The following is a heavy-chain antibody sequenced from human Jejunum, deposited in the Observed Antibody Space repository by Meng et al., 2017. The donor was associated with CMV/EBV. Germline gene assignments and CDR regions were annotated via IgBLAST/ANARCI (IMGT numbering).Heavy chain of an antibody. V-gene: IGHV3-21*04. CDR2: ISSSGSYI. CDR3: AKQMPWNYYHGMDL. D-gene: IGHD2-2*01. Sequence: EFSVSSFNMNWVRQAPGRGLEWVSSISSSGSYIYYADSVKGRFTISRDNAKDSLYLQMNSLRAEDTAVYYCAKQMPWNYYHGMDLWGQGTTVTVSS. CDR1: EFSVSSFN. J-gene: IGHJ6*02.